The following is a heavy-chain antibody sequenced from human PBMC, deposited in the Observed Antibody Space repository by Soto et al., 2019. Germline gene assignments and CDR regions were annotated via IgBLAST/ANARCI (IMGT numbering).Heavy chain of an antibody. Sequence: QVQLVESGGGVVQPGTSLRLSCVASGFIFSSYDMHWVRQAPGKGLEWVAVMSYDGRNKDYADSVKGRFIISRDNSKNTLYLQMKSLSTEDTAVYYCARDQRRTGAFDIWGQGTMVTVSS. CDR1: GFIFSSYD. V-gene: IGHV3-30*04. J-gene: IGHJ3*02. CDR2: MSYDGRNK. CDR3: ARDQRRTGAFDI.